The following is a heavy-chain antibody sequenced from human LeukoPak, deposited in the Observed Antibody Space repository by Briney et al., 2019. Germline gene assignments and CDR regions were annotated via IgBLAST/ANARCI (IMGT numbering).Heavy chain of an antibody. CDR1: GFTFSSYW. V-gene: IGHV3-23*01. CDR3: AKEGTCYYDSSGSFDY. D-gene: IGHD3-22*01. J-gene: IGHJ4*02. CDR2: ISGSGGST. Sequence: QPGGSLRLSCAASGFTFSSYWMHWVRQAPGKGLEWVSAISGSGGSTYYADSVKGRFTISRDNSKNTLYLQMNSLRAEDTAVYYCAKEGTCYYDSSGSFDYWGQGPLVTVSS.